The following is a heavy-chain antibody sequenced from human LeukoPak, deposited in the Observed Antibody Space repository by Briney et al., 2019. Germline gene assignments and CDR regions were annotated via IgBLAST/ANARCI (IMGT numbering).Heavy chain of an antibody. CDR1: GYTFTSYD. V-gene: IGHV1-8*01. CDR3: ARSRYFDWLPIDY. Sequence: GASVKVSCKASGYTFTSYDINWVRQATGQGLEWMGWMNPNSGNTGYAQKFQGRVTMTRNTSISTAYMELSSLRSEDTAVYCCARSRYFDWLPIDYWGQGTLVTVSS. CDR2: MNPNSGNT. D-gene: IGHD3-9*01. J-gene: IGHJ4*02.